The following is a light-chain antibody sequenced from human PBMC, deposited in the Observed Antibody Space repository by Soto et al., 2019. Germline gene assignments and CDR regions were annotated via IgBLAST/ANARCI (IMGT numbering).Light chain of an antibody. J-gene: IGLJ2*01. CDR2: SSN. CDR1: SSNIGSNI. V-gene: IGLV1-44*01. CDR3: ATWDDSLNGLL. Sequence: QSVLTQPPSASGTPGQRVAISCSGSSSNIGSNIVNWYQQLPGTAPKLLIYSSNQRPSGVPDRFSGSKSGTSASLAISGLQSEDEADYYCATWDDSLNGLLFGGGTKLTVL.